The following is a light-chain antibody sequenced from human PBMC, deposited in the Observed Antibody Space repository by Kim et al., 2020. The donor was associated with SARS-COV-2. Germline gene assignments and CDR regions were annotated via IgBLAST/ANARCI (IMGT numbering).Light chain of an antibody. Sequence: DIVMTQSPDSLAVSLGERATINCESSQSVLYRSNNRNYLAWYQQKPGQPPKLLIYWASTRESGVPDRFSGSGSGTDFTLTISSLQAEDVAVYYCQQYYSTPPLTFGGGTKVDIK. CDR1: QSVLYRSNNRNY. V-gene: IGKV4-1*01. CDR3: QQYYSTPPLT. J-gene: IGKJ4*01. CDR2: WAS.